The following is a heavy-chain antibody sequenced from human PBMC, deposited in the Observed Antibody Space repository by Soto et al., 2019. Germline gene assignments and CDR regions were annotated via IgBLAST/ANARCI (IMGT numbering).Heavy chain of an antibody. Sequence: EVQLLESGGGLVQPGGSLRLSCAASGFTFSSYAMSWVRQAPGKGLEWVSAISGSGGSTYYADSVKGRFTISRDNSKNTLHLQMNSLRAEDTAVYYCAIVPNCSGGSCYPGLLDYWGQGTLVTVSS. J-gene: IGHJ4*02. CDR2: ISGSGGST. D-gene: IGHD2-15*01. CDR1: GFTFSSYA. CDR3: AIVPNCSGGSCYPGLLDY. V-gene: IGHV3-23*01.